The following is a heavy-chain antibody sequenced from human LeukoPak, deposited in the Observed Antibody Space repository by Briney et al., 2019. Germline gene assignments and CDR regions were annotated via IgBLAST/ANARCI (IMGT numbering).Heavy chain of an antibody. CDR3: ARFSHYYDSSGYLDY. V-gene: IGHV4-59*12. CDR2: IHYSGTT. D-gene: IGHD3-22*01. CDR1: GGSISTYY. Sequence: PSETLSLTCTVSGGSISTYYWSWIRQPPGKGLEWIGYIHYSGTTNYNPSLKNRVTISLDTSKNQFSLKLSSVIAADTAVYYCARFSHYYDSSGYLDYWGQGTLVTVSS. J-gene: IGHJ4*02.